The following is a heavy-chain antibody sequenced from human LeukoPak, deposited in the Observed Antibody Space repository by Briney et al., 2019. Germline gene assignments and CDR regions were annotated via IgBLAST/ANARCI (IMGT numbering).Heavy chain of an antibody. D-gene: IGHD5-24*01. CDR3: ARDGRRHGYNYYYYYYMDV. CDR2: IDPNSGGT. J-gene: IGHJ6*03. CDR1: GYTFTGYY. V-gene: IGHV1-2*06. Sequence: ASVKVSCKASGYTFTGYYMHWVRQAPGQGLEWMGRIDPNSGGTNYAQKFQGRVTMTRDTSISTAYMELSRLRSDDTAVYYCARDGRRHGYNYYYYYYMDVWGKGTTVTVSS.